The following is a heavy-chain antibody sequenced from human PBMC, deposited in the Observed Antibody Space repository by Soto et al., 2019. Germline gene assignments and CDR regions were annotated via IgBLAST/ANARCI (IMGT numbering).Heavy chain of an antibody. D-gene: IGHD5-18*01. Sequence: SETLSLTCTVSGGSVSSGSYYWSWIRQPPGKGLEWIGYIYYSGSTNYNPSLKSRVTISVDTSKNQFSLKLSSVTAADTAVYYCARGEGYSYGHYYYGMDVWGQGTTVTVCS. J-gene: IGHJ6*02. CDR2: IYYSGST. CDR3: ARGEGYSYGHYYYGMDV. V-gene: IGHV4-61*01. CDR1: GGSVSSGSYY.